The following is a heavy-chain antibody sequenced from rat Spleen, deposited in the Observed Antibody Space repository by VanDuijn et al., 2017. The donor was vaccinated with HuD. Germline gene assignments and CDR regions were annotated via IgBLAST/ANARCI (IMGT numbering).Heavy chain of an antibody. V-gene: IGHV3-3*01. CDR1: GYSITSSYR. CDR2: INIPGST. CDR3: ARSEYSSYILFDY. Sequence: VQLQESGPGLVKPSQSLSLTCSVTGYSITSSYRWNCIRKFPGNKLEWMGNINIPGSTNYNPSLKSRISITGDTSKNQFFLQVNFVTTEDTATYYCARSEYSSYILFDYWGQGVMVTVSS. J-gene: IGHJ2*01. D-gene: IGHD1-2*01.